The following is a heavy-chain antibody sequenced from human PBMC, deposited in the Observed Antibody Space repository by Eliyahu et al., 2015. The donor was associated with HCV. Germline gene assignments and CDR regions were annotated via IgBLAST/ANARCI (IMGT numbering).Heavy chain of an antibody. Sequence: QVQLQESGPGLVKPSETLSLTCAVSGGSINNYXWSWIRQPAGKGLEWIGRVFPSGSTNYNPSLKSRVTMSVDTSKNQFSLKVTSVTAADTAMYYCARAGYCSSTRCSDYYYYYGMDVWGQGTTVTVSS. D-gene: IGHD2-2*01. CDR3: ARAGYCSSTRCSDYYYYYGMDV. J-gene: IGHJ6*02. CDR2: VFPSGST. CDR1: GGSINNYX. V-gene: IGHV4-4*07.